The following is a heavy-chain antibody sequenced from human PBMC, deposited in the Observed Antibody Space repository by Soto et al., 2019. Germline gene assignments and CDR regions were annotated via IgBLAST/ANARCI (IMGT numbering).Heavy chain of an antibody. CDR3: AREEGYSSSGGGFDY. CDR1: VYTFTSDY. Sequence: ASVKISCKASVYTFTSDYMHCVRQAPGQGLEWVGIINPSVGSTRYAQKLHGRVTMTRDTCTSTVYMELRSLRSEDTAVYYCAREEGYSSSGGGFDYWGQGTLVTVSS. J-gene: IGHJ4*02. CDR2: INPSVGST. D-gene: IGHD6-13*01. V-gene: IGHV1-46*01.